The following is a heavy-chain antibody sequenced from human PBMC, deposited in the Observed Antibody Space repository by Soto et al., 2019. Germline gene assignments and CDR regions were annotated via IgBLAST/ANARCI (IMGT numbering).Heavy chain of an antibody. V-gene: IGHV4-4*02. D-gene: IGHD6-13*01. Sequence: SETLSLTCAVSGGSISSSNWWSWVRQPPGKGLEWIGEIYHSGSTNYNPSLKSRVTISVDKSKNQFSLKLSSVTAADPAVYYCARTIAAAGTGHFFDYWGHGTLVTVSS. CDR1: GGSISSSNW. CDR2: IYHSGST. CDR3: ARTIAAAGTGHFFDY. J-gene: IGHJ4*01.